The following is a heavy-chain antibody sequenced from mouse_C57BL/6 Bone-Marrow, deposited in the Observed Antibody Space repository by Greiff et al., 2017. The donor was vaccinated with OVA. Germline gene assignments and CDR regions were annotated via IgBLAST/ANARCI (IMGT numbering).Heavy chain of an antibody. D-gene: IGHD2-3*01. J-gene: IGHJ3*01. Sequence: EVHLVESGPGLVKPSQSLSLTCSVTGYSITSGYYWNWIRQFPGNKLEWMGYISYDGSNNYNPSLKNRISITRDTSKNQFFLKLNSVTTEDTATYYCARGLPYDGYAWFAYWGQGTLVTVSA. CDR1: GYSITSGYY. V-gene: IGHV3-6*01. CDR3: ARGLPYDGYAWFAY. CDR2: ISYDGSN.